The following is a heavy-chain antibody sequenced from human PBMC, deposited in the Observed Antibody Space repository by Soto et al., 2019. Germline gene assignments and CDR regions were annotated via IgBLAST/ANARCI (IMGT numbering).Heavy chain of an antibody. CDR1: GFTFGNYW. Sequence: PGGSLRLSCAASGFTFGNYWMHWVRHAPGKGLVWVPRIKADGKTTTYADAVKGRFTISRDNAKNTLYLQMNSLSAEDTAVYYCARTQGTTWSYSWFDSWGQGTLVTVSS. V-gene: IGHV3-74*01. D-gene: IGHD6-13*01. J-gene: IGHJ5*01. CDR3: ARTQGTTWSYSWFDS. CDR2: IKADGKTT.